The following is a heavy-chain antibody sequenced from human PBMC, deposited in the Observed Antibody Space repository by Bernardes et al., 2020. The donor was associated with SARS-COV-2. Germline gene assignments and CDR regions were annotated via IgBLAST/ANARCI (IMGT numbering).Heavy chain of an antibody. Sequence: GGSLRLSCTASGFTFSSFAMHWVRQAPGKGLEWVAVISYDGSNEYYADSVKGRFTISRDKSKTTLYLQMNSLRTEDTAVYYCARNLQLWTTRGYYYYNAMDVWGQGTTVTVSS. J-gene: IGHJ6*02. D-gene: IGHD5-18*01. V-gene: IGHV3-30*03. CDR2: ISYDGSNE. CDR1: GFTFSSFA. CDR3: ARNLQLWTTRGYYYYNAMDV.